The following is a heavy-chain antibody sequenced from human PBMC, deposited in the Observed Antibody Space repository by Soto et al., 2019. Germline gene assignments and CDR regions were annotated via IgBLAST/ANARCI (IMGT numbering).Heavy chain of an antibody. CDR2: IKQDGSER. CDR3: AKDQSSHYFDH. Sequence: LRLPCTASELTCINYCMSWVRQAPGKGLEWVANIKQDGSERYYVDSVKGRFTISRDNAKNSLYLQMSSLRAEDTAVYYCAKDQSSHYFDHCGQGTLVTV. CDR1: ELTCINYC. V-gene: IGHV3-7*01. J-gene: IGHJ4*02.